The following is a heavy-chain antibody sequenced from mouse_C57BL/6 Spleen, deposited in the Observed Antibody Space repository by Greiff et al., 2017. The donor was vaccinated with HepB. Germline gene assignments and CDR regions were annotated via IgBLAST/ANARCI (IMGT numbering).Heavy chain of an antibody. CDR2: IYPGDGDT. D-gene: IGHD1-1*01. CDR1: GYAFSSSW. Sequence: QVQLQQSGPELVKPGASVKISCKASGYAFSSSWMNWVKQRPGKGLEWIGRIYPGDGDTNYNGKFKGKATLTADKSSSTAYMQLSSLTSEDSAVYFCARGDYYGSSYDWYFDVWCTGTTVTVSS. J-gene: IGHJ1*03. CDR3: ARGDYYGSSYDWYFDV. V-gene: IGHV1-82*01.